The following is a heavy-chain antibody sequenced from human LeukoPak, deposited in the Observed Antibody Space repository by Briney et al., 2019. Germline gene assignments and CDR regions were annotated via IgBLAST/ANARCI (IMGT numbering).Heavy chain of an antibody. J-gene: IGHJ4*02. Sequence: ASVKVSCKASGYTFTGYYMHWVRQAPGQGLEWMGWINPNSGGTNYAQKFQGRVTMTRDTSISTAYMELSRLRSDDTAVYYCARAAGYCSGGSCPVSNYWGQGTLVTVSS. D-gene: IGHD2-15*01. CDR1: GYTFTGYY. CDR2: INPNSGGT. V-gene: IGHV1-2*02. CDR3: ARAAGYCSGGSCPVSNY.